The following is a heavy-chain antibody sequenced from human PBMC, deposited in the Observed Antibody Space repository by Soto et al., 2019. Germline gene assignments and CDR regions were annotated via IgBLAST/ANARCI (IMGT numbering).Heavy chain of an antibody. Sequence: QVQLVESGGGVVQPGRSLRLSCAASGFTFSSYAMHWVRQAPGKGLEWVAVISYDGSNKYYADSVKGRFTISRDNSKNTLYLQMNSLRAEDTAVYYCAHRPFDYWGQGTLVTVSS. CDR2: ISYDGSNK. V-gene: IGHV3-30-3*01. CDR3: AHRPFDY. J-gene: IGHJ4*02. CDR1: GFTFSSYA. D-gene: IGHD6-6*01.